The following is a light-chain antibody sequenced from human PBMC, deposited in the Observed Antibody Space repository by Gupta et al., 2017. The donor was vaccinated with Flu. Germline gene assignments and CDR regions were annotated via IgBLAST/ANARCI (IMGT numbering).Light chain of an antibody. CDR2: TSS. V-gene: IGKV1-39*01. CDR1: QSISTS. CDR3: QQRDSVSWT. Sequence: DIQLTQSPSSLSASVGDRVTITCRASQSISTSLNWYQQKPGKAPKLLVYTSSSLQRGVPSRFSGSGSGTDFSLTISRLQPEDFATYFCQQRDSVSWTFGQGTKVEIK. J-gene: IGKJ1*01.